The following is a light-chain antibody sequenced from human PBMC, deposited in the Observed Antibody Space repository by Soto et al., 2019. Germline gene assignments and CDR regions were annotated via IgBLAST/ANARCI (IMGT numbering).Light chain of an antibody. Sequence: QSALTQPASVSGSPGQSITISCTGTSSDVGSYNLVSWYQQHPGKAPKLMIYEGSKRPSGVSNRFSGSKSGNTASLTISGLQAEDEADYYCCSHAGSRILVVFGGGTKLTVL. J-gene: IGLJ2*01. V-gene: IGLV2-23*01. CDR1: SSDVGSYNL. CDR2: EGS. CDR3: CSHAGSRILVV.